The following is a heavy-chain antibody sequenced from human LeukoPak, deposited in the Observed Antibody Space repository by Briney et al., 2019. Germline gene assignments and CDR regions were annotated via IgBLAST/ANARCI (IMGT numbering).Heavy chain of an antibody. D-gene: IGHD3-22*01. J-gene: IGHJ2*01. V-gene: IGHV4-59*08. Sequence: PSETLSLTCTVSGGSISSYYWSWIRQPPGKGLEWIGYIYYSGSTNYNPSLKSRVTISVDTSKNQFSLKLSSVTAADTAVYYCARRPEGYYDSSGYLYFDLWGRGTLVIVSS. CDR1: GGSISSYY. CDR3: ARRPEGYYDSSGYLYFDL. CDR2: IYYSGST.